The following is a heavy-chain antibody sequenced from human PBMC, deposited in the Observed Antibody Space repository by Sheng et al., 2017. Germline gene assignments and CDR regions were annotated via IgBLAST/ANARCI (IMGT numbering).Heavy chain of an antibody. Sequence: QVQLVESGGGVVQPGRSLRLSCAASGFTFSSYAMHWVRQAPGKGLEWVAVISYDGSNKYYADSVKGRFTISRDNSKNTLYLQMNSLRAEDTAVYYCARDRYYDSSGYSHFDYWGQGTLVTVSS. J-gene: IGHJ4*02. CDR1: GFTFSSYA. CDR3: ARDRYYDSSGYSHFDY. D-gene: IGHD3-22*01. CDR2: ISYDGSNK. V-gene: IGHV3-30-3*01.